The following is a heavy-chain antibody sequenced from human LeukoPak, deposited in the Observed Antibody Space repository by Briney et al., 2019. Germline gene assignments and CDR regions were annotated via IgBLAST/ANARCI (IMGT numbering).Heavy chain of an antibody. CDR1: GFTFSSYA. D-gene: IGHD5-18*01. CDR3: ARDLTLYSYGSSVDY. J-gene: IGHJ4*02. V-gene: IGHV3-30-3*01. Sequence: PGGSLRLSCAASGFTFSSYAMHWVRQAPGKGLEWVAVISYDGSNKYYADSVKGRLTISRDNSKNTLYLQMNSLRAEDTAVYYCARDLTLYSYGSSVDYWGQGTLVTVSS. CDR2: ISYDGSNK.